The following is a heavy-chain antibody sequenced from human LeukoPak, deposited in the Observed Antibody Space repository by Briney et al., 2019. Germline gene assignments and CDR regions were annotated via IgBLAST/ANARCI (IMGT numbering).Heavy chain of an antibody. D-gene: IGHD6-13*01. CDR1: GGSISSGGYY. CDR2: IYYSGST. V-gene: IGHV4-39*01. J-gene: IGHJ4*02. CDR3: ARHFSGAAAPLPFDY. Sequence: SQTLSLTCTVSGGSISSGGYYWGWIRQPPGKGLEWIGSIYYSGSTYYNPSLKSRVTISVDTSKNQFSLKLSSVTAADTAVYYCARHFSGAAAPLPFDYWGQGTLVTVSS.